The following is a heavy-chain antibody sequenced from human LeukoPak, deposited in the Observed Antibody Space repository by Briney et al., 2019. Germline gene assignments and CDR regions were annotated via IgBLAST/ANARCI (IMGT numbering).Heavy chain of an antibody. V-gene: IGHV1-2*04. CDR3: ARGERWDYYGSGSYYNI. CDR2: INPNSGGT. D-gene: IGHD3-10*01. J-gene: IGHJ4*02. Sequence: ASVKVSCKASGYTFTGYYMHWVRQAPGQGLEWMGWINPNSGGTNYAQKFQGWVTMTRDTSISTAYMELSRLRSDDTAVYYCARGERWDYYGSGSYYNIWGQGTLVTVSS. CDR1: GYTFTGYY.